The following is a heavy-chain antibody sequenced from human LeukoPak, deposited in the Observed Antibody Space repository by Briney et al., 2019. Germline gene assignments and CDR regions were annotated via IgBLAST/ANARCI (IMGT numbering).Heavy chain of an antibody. CDR3: ARDYGRRPNYYIDY. D-gene: IGHD1-1*01. CDR2: IRYDGSNK. J-gene: IGHJ4*02. V-gene: IGHV3-30*02. CDR1: GFTFSSYG. Sequence: GGSLRLSCAASGFTFSSYGMHWVRQAPGKGLEWVAFIRYDGSNKYYADSVKGRFTISRGNSKNTLYLQMNSLRAEDTAVYYCARDYGRRPNYYIDYWGQGTLVTVSS.